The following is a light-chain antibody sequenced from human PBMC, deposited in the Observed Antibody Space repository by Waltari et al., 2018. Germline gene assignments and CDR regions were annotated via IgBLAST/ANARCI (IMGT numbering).Light chain of an antibody. CDR2: GKS. V-gene: IGKV3-20*01. Sequence: EIVLTQSPGTLSFSPGERATLSCRASQSVTSISLTWYHQKLGQAPGLLIYGKSSRATGIPDRFSGRGSGTDFTLTISRLEPEDFAVYYCQQYDGEVLTFGGGTKVEI. J-gene: IGKJ4*01. CDR1: QSVTSIS. CDR3: QQYDGEVLT.